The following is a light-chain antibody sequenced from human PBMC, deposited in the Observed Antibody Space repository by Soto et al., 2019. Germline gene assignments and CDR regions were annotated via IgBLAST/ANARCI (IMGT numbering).Light chain of an antibody. Sequence: EIVLTQSAATLSLSPGDRATLSCGASQSVSSYLAWFQQRPGQAPRLLIYDSSNRATGIPARFGGSGYGTDFTLTINSLETEDSAVYYCQQRSSWPLTFGGGTKVDIK. J-gene: IGKJ4*01. CDR3: QQRSSWPLT. V-gene: IGKV3-11*01. CDR2: DSS. CDR1: QSVSSY.